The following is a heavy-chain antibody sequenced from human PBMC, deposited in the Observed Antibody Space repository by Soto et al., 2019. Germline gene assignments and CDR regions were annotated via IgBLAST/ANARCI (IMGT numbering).Heavy chain of an antibody. CDR3: ARSEMTYNWND. CDR2: ISGSGEMT. V-gene: IGHV3-23*01. CDR1: GFTFRGDA. J-gene: IGHJ4*02. Sequence: PGGSLRLSCATSGFTFRGDAMSWVRQASGKGLEWVSSISGSGEMTHYADSVKGRFTISRDNAKNTLYLQMESLRAEDTALYYCARSEMTYNWNDWGQGALVTVSS. D-gene: IGHD1-20*01.